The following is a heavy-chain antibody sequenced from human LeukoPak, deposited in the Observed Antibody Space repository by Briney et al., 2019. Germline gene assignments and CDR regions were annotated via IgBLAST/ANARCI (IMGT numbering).Heavy chain of an antibody. J-gene: IGHJ3*02. CDR3: ARARYVNSFYAFDI. Sequence: PSETLSLTYTVSGGSLSSYYWSWIRLPPGKGLEWIGYLSKSGNTNYSPSLKSRVTIFGDTSKNQFFLKLSSVTAADTAMYYCARARYVNSFYAFDIWGQGTLVTVSS. V-gene: IGHV4-59*01. CDR1: GGSLSSYY. CDR2: LSKSGNT. D-gene: IGHD3-9*01.